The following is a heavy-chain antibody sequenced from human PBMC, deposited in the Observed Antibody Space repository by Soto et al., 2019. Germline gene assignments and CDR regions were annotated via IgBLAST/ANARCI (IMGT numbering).Heavy chain of an antibody. CDR2: IIPILGIA. D-gene: IGHD3-22*01. V-gene: IGHV1-69*02. Sequence: QVQLVQSGAEVKKPGSSVKVSCKASGGTITSYTITWVRQAPGQGLEWMGRIIPILGIANYAEKFQGRVTISADKSINTAYMELSSLRSEDTAVFYCAVASHFDSSGFDSWGQGTLVTVSS. J-gene: IGHJ4*02. CDR1: GGTITSYT. CDR3: AVASHFDSSGFDS.